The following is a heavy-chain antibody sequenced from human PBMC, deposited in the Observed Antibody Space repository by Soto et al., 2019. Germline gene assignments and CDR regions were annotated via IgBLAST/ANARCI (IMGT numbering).Heavy chain of an antibody. CDR3: ARHNYGSGSTYFDY. CDR1: GGSISSYG. CDR2: IYYSGSA. Sequence: SETLSLTCTVSGGSISSYGWSWIRQPPGKGLKWIGYIYYSGSANYNPSLKSRVTISVDTSKDQFSLKLNSMTAADTAVYYCARHNYGSGSTYFDYWGQGTLLTVSS. D-gene: IGHD3-10*01. V-gene: IGHV4-59*08. J-gene: IGHJ4*02.